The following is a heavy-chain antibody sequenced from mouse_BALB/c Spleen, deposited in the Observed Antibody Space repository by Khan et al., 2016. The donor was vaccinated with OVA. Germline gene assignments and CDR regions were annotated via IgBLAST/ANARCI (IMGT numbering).Heavy chain of an antibody. CDR1: GYSITSDYA. D-gene: IGHD1-1*01. V-gene: IGHV3-2*02. CDR3: ARSGTISTVVATDFDS. Sequence: EVQLQESGPGLVKPSQSLSLTCTVTGYSITSDYAWHWIRQFPGNKLEWMGYIKYSGSTSYNPSLKSRISITRTTSQNQCFLQLSSLTTEDTATYYCARSGTISTVVATDFDSWGQGTTLTVSS. CDR2: IKYSGST. J-gene: IGHJ2*01.